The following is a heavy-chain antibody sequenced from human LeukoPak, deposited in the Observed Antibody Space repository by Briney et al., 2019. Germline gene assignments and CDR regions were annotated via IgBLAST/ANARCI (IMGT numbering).Heavy chain of an antibody. CDR1: GFTFSSYG. CDR2: ITSGTRT. V-gene: IGHV3-23*01. CDR3: ARKSVAATPRDIVYQYYSMDV. J-gene: IGHJ6*03. D-gene: IGHD2-15*01. Sequence: QAGGSLRLSCAASGFTFSSYGMNWVRQAPGKGLEWVSGITSGTRTYYADSVKGRFAISRDNSKNTMYLQMNSLRAEDTAVYYCARKSVAATPRDIVYQYYSMDVWGKGTTVTVSS.